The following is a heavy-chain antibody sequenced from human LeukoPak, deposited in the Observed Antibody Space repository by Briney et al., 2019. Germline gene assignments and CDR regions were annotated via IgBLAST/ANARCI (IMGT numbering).Heavy chain of an antibody. D-gene: IGHD2-21*02. V-gene: IGHV1-2*02. CDR2: INPNSGGT. Sequence: ASVKVSCKASGYTFTGYYMHWVRQAPGQGLEWMGWINPNSGGTNYAQKFQGRVTMTRDTSISTAYMGLSRLRSDDTAVYYCARDHIVVVTATHTNWFDPWGRGTLVTVSS. CDR3: ARDHIVVVTATHTNWFDP. CDR1: GYTFTGYY. J-gene: IGHJ5*02.